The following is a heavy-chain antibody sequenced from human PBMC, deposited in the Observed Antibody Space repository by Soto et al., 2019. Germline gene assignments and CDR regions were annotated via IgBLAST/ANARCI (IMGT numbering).Heavy chain of an antibody. J-gene: IGHJ6*02. D-gene: IGHD6-19*01. Sequence: PGGSLRLSCAASGFTFSSYEMNWVRQAPGKGLEWVSYISSSGSTIYYADSVKGRFTVSRDNAKSSLYLQMNSLRAEDTAVYYCAREDDVADRGYYYSMDVWGQGTTVTVSS. CDR2: ISSSGSTI. CDR3: AREDDVADRGYYYSMDV. V-gene: IGHV3-48*03. CDR1: GFTFSSYE.